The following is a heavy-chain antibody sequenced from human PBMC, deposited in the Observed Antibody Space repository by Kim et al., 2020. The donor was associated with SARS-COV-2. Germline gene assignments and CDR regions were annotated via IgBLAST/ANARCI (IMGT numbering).Heavy chain of an antibody. V-gene: IGHV1-69*13. D-gene: IGHD1-26*01. Sequence: SVKVSCKASGGTFSSYAISWVRQAPGQGLEWMGGIIPIFGTANYAQKFQGRVTITADESTSTAYMELSSLRSEDTAVYYCARDLHRYSGSYYVGYAFDIWGQGTMVTVSS. J-gene: IGHJ3*02. CDR3: ARDLHRYSGSYYVGYAFDI. CDR2: IIPIFGTA. CDR1: GGTFSSYA.